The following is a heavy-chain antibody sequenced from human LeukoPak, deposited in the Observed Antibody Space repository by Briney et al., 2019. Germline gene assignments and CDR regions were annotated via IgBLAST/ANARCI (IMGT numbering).Heavy chain of an antibody. CDR2: ISAYNGNT. CDR3: ARDVHYYGSGSYSYYYYGMDV. V-gene: IGHV1-18*01. J-gene: IGHJ6*02. D-gene: IGHD3-10*01. Sequence: ASVKVSCKASGYTFTSYGISWVRQAPGQGLEWMGWISAYNGNTNYAQKLQGRVTMTTDTSTSTAYMELRSLRSDDTAVYYCARDVHYYGSGSYSYYYYGMDVWGQGTTVTVSS. CDR1: GYTFTSYG.